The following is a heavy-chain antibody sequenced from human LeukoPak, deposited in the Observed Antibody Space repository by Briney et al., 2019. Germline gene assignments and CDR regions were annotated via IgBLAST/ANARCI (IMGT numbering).Heavy chain of an antibody. CDR1: GYTFTTYY. CDR3: ASYGSGTYYFDY. J-gene: IGHJ4*02. Sequence: ASVKVSCKASGYTFTTYYIHWVRQAPGQGLEWVGIINPSGGSTSYAQKFQGRVTMTRDTSTSTVYMELSSLRSEDTAVYYCASYGSGTYYFDYWGQGTLVTVSS. D-gene: IGHD3-10*01. V-gene: IGHV1-46*01. CDR2: INPSGGST.